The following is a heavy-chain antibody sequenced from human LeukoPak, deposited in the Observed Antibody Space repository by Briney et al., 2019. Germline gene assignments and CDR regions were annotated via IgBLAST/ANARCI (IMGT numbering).Heavy chain of an antibody. CDR1: GGSISPYH. J-gene: IGHJ4*02. CDR2: ISYSGST. D-gene: IGHD3-10*01. CDR3: ARHLDYYGSGSYEY. V-gene: IGHV4-59*08. Sequence: SETLSLTCAVSGGSISPYHWTWIRQPPGKGLEWIGYISYSGSTYHNPSLKSRVTISIDTSKSQFSLKLSSVTAADTAVYYCARHLDYYGSGSYEYWGQGTLVTVSS.